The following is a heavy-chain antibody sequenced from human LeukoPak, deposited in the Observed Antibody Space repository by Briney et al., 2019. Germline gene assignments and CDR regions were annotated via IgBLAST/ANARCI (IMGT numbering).Heavy chain of an antibody. D-gene: IGHD6-19*01. CDR3: ARLGGGASGWYEGRGDFDC. CDR1: GFTFSSYN. CDR2: ISSSSSYI. Sequence: GGSLRLFCAASGFTFSSYNMNWVRQAPGKGLEWVSSISSSSSYIYYADSVKGRFTISRDNAKNSLYLQMNSLRAEDTAVYYCARLGGGASGWYEGRGDFDCWGQGTLVTVS. V-gene: IGHV3-21*01. J-gene: IGHJ4*02.